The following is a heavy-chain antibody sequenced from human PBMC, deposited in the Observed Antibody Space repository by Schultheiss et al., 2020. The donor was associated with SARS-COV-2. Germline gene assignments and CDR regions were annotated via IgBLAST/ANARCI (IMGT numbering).Heavy chain of an antibody. Sequence: SETLSLTCAVYGGSFSGYYWSWIRQPPGKGLEWIGEIYHSGSTNYNPSLKSRVTISVDTSKNQFSLKLSSMTAADTAVYYCARSYNWNDPFDYWGQGTLVTVSS. CDR2: IYHSGST. CDR1: GGSFSGYY. J-gene: IGHJ4*02. CDR3: ARSYNWNDPFDY. V-gene: IGHV4-34*01. D-gene: IGHD1-20*01.